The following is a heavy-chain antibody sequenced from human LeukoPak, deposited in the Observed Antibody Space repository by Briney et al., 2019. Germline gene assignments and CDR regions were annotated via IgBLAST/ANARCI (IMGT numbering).Heavy chain of an antibody. V-gene: IGHV4-59*08. D-gene: IGHD5-18*01. CDR1: GGSISSYY. CDR2: IYYSGST. J-gene: IGHJ4*02. CDR3: ASLPGYSYGY. Sequence: SETLSLTCTVSGGSISSYYWSWIRQPPGKGLEWIGNIYYSGSTNYNPSLKSRVTISVDTSKNQFSLKLSSVTAADTAVYYCASLPGYSYGYWGQGTLVTVSS.